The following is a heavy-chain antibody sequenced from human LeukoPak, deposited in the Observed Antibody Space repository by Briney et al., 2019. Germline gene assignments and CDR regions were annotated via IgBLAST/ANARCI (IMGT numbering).Heavy chain of an antibody. V-gene: IGHV1-46*01. D-gene: IGHD6-13*01. Sequence: ASVKVSCKASGHTFTSYYMHWVRQAPGQGLEWMGIINPSGGSTSYAQKFQGRVTMTRDTSTSTVYMELSSLRSEDTAVYYCASDAWCPSSSCPGGYYYYYGMDVSGQGTTVTVSS. J-gene: IGHJ6*02. CDR3: ASDAWCPSSSCPGGYYYYYGMDV. CDR2: INPSGGST. CDR1: GHTFTSYY.